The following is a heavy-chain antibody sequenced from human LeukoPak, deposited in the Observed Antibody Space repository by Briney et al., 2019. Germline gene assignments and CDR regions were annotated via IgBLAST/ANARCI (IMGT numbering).Heavy chain of an antibody. CDR1: GGSFSGYY. V-gene: IGHV4-34*01. J-gene: IGHJ4*02. Sequence: SETLSLTCAVYGGSFSGYYWSWIRQPPGKGLEWIGEINHSGSTNYNPSLKSRVPISVDTSKNQFSLKLSSVTAADTAVYYCARSYNRVVLLYYWGQGTLVTVSS. D-gene: IGHD3-10*01. CDR3: ARSYNRVVLLYY. CDR2: INHSGST.